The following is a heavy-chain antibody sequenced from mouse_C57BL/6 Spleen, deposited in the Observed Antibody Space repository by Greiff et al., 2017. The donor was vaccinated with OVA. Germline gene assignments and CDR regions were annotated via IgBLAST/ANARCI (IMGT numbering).Heavy chain of an antibody. CDR1: GYTFTGYW. CDR3: ARRGLYGGSRHEFAY. D-gene: IGHD1-1*01. Sequence: VQRVESGAELMKPGASVKLSCKATGYTFTGYWIEWVKQRPGHGLEWIGEILPGSGSTNYNEKFKGKATFTADTSSNTAYMQLSSLTTEDSAIYYCARRGLYGGSRHEFAYWGQGTPVTVSA. V-gene: IGHV1-9*01. J-gene: IGHJ3*01. CDR2: ILPGSGST.